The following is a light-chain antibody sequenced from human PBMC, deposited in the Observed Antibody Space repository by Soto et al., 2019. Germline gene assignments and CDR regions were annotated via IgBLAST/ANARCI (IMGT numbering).Light chain of an antibody. V-gene: IGLV1-51*01. CDR3: GAWDDSLSAV. CDR2: DNN. Sequence: QSVLTQPPSASAAPGQKVTISCSGSSSNIGNNYVSWYQQLPGTAPKLLIYDNNKRPSGIPDRFSGSKSGTSATLGITGLQTGDEADYYCGAWDDSLSAVFGGGTKVTVL. J-gene: IGLJ2*01. CDR1: SSNIGNNY.